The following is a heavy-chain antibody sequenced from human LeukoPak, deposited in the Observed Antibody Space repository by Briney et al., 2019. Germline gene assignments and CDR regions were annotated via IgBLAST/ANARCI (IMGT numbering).Heavy chain of an antibody. CDR2: ISGSGGST. Sequence: GGSLRLSCAASGFTFSSYAMSWVRQAPGKRLEWVSAISGSGGSTYYADSVKGRFTISRDNSKNTLYLQMNSLRAEDTAVYYCAKVLAYYYDSSGQVGKYDAFDIWGQGTMVTVSS. V-gene: IGHV3-23*01. CDR1: GFTFSSYA. D-gene: IGHD3-22*01. CDR3: AKVLAYYYDSSGQVGKYDAFDI. J-gene: IGHJ3*02.